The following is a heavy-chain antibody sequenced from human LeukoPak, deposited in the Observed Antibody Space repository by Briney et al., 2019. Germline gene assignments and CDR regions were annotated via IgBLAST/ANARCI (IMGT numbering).Heavy chain of an antibody. CDR1: GGSVSSGSYY. V-gene: IGHV4-61*01. CDR2: IYYSGST. CDR3: ARVPESGYSYYFDY. Sequence: SETLSLTCTGSGGSVSSGSYYWSWIRQPPGKGLERIGYIYYSGSTNYNPSLKSRVTISVDTSKNQFSLKLSSVTAADTAVYYCARVPESGYSYYFDYWGQGTLVTVSS. D-gene: IGHD3-3*01. J-gene: IGHJ4*02.